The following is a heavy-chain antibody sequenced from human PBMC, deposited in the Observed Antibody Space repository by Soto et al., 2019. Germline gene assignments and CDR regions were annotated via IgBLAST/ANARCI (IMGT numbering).Heavy chain of an antibody. CDR3: ANGVCGTNCYYFPN. V-gene: IGHV3-30*18. J-gene: IGHJ4*02. CDR1: GYMFSRYG. CDR2: ISNDGSQT. Sequence: QVQLVESGEGVVQPGRSLRLSCVASGYMFSRYGMHWVRQAPGKGLEWVAVISNDGSQTTYGDSVKGRFTISRDNSKNTVYLQMNSLTTEDTAVYYCANGVCGTNCYYFPNWGQGTLVTVST. D-gene: IGHD2-21*02.